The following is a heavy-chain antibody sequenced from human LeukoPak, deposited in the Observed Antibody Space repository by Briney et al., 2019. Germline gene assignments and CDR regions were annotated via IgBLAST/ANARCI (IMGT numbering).Heavy chain of an antibody. D-gene: IGHD1-26*01. CDR3: AKVRELLSQSFDY. CDR1: GFTFSSYA. CDR2: ISGSGGRT. Sequence: QPGGSLRLSCAASGFTFSSYAMSWVRQAPGKGLEWVSAISGSGGRTYYADSVKGRFTISRDNSKNTLYLQMNSLRAEDTAVYYCAKVRELLSQSFDYWGQGTLVTVSS. J-gene: IGHJ4*02. V-gene: IGHV3-23*01.